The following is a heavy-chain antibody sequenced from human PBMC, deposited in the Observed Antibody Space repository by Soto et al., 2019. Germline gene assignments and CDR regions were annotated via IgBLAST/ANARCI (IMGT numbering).Heavy chain of an antibody. CDR2: ISYDGNDK. CDR3: ARRKTVTTGHYYYYIDV. Sequence: QVQLVESGGCVVRPGRSLRLSCVASEFSFIAYGMHWVRLAPGKGLQWVAVISYDGNDKYYADSVKGRFTISRDDSKNTLYLLMNSLRRDDTAIYYCARRKTVTTGHYYYYIDVWGKGTTVTVSS. CDR1: EFSFIAYG. V-gene: IGHV3-30*03. D-gene: IGHD4-17*01. J-gene: IGHJ6*03.